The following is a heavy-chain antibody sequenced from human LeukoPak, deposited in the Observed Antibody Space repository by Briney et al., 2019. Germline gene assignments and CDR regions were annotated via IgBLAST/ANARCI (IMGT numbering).Heavy chain of an antibody. Sequence: PGGSLRLSCAASGFTFSNYSMNWVRQAPGKGLEWVSSISSSSSYIYYADSVKGRFTISRDNAKNSLYLQMNSLRAEDTAVYYCARAYSSSWYEDYWGQGTLVTVSS. CDR2: ISSSSSYI. J-gene: IGHJ4*02. D-gene: IGHD6-13*01. CDR1: GFTFSNYS. CDR3: ARAYSSSWYEDY. V-gene: IGHV3-21*01.